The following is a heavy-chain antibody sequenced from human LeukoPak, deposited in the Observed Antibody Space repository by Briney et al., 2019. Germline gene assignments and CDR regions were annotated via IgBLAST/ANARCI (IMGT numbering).Heavy chain of an antibody. Sequence: GGSLRLSCAASGFTFSVYSMNWVRQAPGKGLEWVSFISSSRPTRYYADSVKGRFTVSRDNAKNSLYLQMNSLRAEDTAVYYCARDRLHYGEYEKTFDYWGQGTLVTVSS. V-gene: IGHV3-48*01. CDR2: ISSSRPTR. CDR3: ARDRLHYGEYEKTFDY. J-gene: IGHJ4*02. CDR1: GFTFSVYS. D-gene: IGHD4-17*01.